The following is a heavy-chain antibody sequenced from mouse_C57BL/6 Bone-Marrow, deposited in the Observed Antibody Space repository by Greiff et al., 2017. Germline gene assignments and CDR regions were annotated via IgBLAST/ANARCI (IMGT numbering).Heavy chain of an antibody. Sequence: VKLQQSGAELARPGASVKLSCKASGYTFTSYGISWVKQRTGQGLEWIGEISPRSGNTYYNEKFKGKATLTADQSSSTAYMELRSLTSEDSSVYFCARSSLGFDVWGTGTTVTVSS. D-gene: IGHD4-1*01. V-gene: IGHV1-81*01. J-gene: IGHJ1*03. CDR3: ARSSLGFDV. CDR1: GYTFTSYG. CDR2: ISPRSGNT.